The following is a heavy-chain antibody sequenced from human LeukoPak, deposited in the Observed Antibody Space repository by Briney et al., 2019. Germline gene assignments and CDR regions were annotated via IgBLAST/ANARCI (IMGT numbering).Heavy chain of an antibody. D-gene: IGHD3-10*01. V-gene: IGHV4-34*01. J-gene: IGHJ6*02. Sequence: SETLSLTCAVYGGSFSGYYWSWIRQPPGKGLEWIGEINHSGSTNYNPSLKSRVTISVDTSKNQFSLKLSSVTAADTAVYYCARGRLLWFGELSPDFYYYGMDVWGQGTTVTVSS. CDR3: ARGRLLWFGELSPDFYYYGMDV. CDR2: INHSGST. CDR1: GGSFSGYY.